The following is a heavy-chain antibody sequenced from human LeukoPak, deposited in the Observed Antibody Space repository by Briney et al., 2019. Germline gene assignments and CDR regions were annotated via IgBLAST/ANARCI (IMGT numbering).Heavy chain of an antibody. D-gene: IGHD6-13*01. J-gene: IGHJ2*01. CDR1: GFTFSSYS. CDR3: ARAEATAGTDWYFDL. CDR2: ISSAGTYI. Sequence: GGSLRLSCAASGFTFSSYSMNWVRQAPGKGLEWVSSISSAGTYIYYADSVKGRFTISGDNAKNSLYLQMNSLSAEDTAVYYCARAEATAGTDWYFDLWGRGTLVTASS. V-gene: IGHV3-21*01.